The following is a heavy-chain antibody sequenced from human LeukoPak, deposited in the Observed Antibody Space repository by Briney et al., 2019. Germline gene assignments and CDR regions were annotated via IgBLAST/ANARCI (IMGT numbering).Heavy chain of an antibody. V-gene: IGHV3-7*04. J-gene: IGHJ4*02. Sequence: GGSLRLSCAASGVMFPSYWMTWVRQAPGKGLEWVANIKQDGSEKYYVDSVKGRFTISRDNAKNSVYLQMNSLRAEDTAVYYCARRHHFGFLDSWGQETLVTVSS. CDR2: IKQDGSEK. CDR3: ARRHHFGFLDS. D-gene: IGHD3-10*01. CDR1: GVMFPSYW.